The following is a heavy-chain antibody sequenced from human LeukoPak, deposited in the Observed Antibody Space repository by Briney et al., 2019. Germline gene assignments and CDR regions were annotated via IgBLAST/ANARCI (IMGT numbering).Heavy chain of an antibody. CDR1: GFTFRNYS. CDR2: ISSGSVYI. V-gene: IGHV3-21*01. CDR3: ARGYGNLDY. J-gene: IGHJ4*02. Sequence: GGSLRLSCAVSGFTFRNYSMNWVRQAPGKGLEWVSFISSGSVYIDYADSVKGRFTISRDNAKNSLYLQMNSLRAEDTAVYYCARGYGNLDYWGQGTLVTVSS. D-gene: IGHD1-14*01.